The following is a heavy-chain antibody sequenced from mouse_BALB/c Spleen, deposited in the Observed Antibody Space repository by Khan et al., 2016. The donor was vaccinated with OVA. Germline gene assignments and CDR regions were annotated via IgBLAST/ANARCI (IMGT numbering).Heavy chain of an antibody. CDR2: INPHIGET. Sequence: VQLQQSGPELVKPGASVKISCKASGYSFTGYFMNWVMQSHGKSLEWIGRINPHIGETFYNQKFMDKATLTVDESSSTAHMELRSLASEDSAVYYCARKNGSDFDYWGQGTTLTVS. J-gene: IGHJ2*01. CDR1: GYSFTGYF. D-gene: IGHD1-1*01. CDR3: ARKNGSDFDY. V-gene: IGHV1-20*02.